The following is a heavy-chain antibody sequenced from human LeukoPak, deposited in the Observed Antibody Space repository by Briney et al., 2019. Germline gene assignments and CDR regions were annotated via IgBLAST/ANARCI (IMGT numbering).Heavy chain of an antibody. CDR3: ARLSMVRGAYDY. D-gene: IGHD3-10*01. CDR2: IGTAGDT. Sequence: GGSLRLSCAASGFIFSSYNMHWVRQATGKGLEWVSAIGTAGDTYYPGSVKGRFTISRENAKNSLYLQMNSLRAGDTAVYYCARLSMVRGAYDYWGQGTLVTVSS. CDR1: GFIFSSYN. V-gene: IGHV3-13*01. J-gene: IGHJ4*02.